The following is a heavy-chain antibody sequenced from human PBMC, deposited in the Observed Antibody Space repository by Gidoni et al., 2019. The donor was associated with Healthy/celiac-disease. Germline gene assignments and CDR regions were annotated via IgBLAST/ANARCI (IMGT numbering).Heavy chain of an antibody. CDR2: ILAICGTA. CDR3: AEGDTAIAPDALGY. D-gene: IGHD5-18*01. Sequence: QVQPVQSGAAVNNPGSSVKVSCKASGGTFSSYAISWVRQAPGQGLEWMGGILAICGTANYAQKFQGRVTITADENTSTAYMELSSMRSEDTAVYYCAEGDTAIAPDALGYWGQGTLVTVSS. CDR1: GGTFSSYA. V-gene: IGHV1-69*01. J-gene: IGHJ4*02.